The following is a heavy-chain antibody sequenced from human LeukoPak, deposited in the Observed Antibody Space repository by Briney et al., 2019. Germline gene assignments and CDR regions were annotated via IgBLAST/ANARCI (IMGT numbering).Heavy chain of an antibody. CDR2: ISSSSSYI. CDR1: GFTFSSYS. CDR3: ARDRYCGGDCYYIDY. V-gene: IGHV3-21*01. Sequence: TGGSLRLSCAASGFTFSSYSMNWVRQAPGKGLEWVSSISSSSSYIYYADPVKGRFTISRDNAKNSLYLQMNSLRAEDTAVYYCARDRYCGGDCYYIDYWGQGTLVTVSS. D-gene: IGHD2-21*02. J-gene: IGHJ4*02.